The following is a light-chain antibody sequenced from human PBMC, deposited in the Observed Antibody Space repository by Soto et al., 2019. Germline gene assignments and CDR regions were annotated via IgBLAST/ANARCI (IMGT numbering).Light chain of an antibody. Sequence: AIQLTQSPSSLSASVGDRVTITCRASQGISSALVWYQQKPGKAPQLLIYDASSLESGVPLRFSGSGSGTDFTLTISSLQPEDFVTYYCQQFNNYPPLTFGGGTKVEIK. CDR1: QGISSA. CDR2: DAS. V-gene: IGKV1D-13*01. J-gene: IGKJ4*01. CDR3: QQFNNYPPLT.